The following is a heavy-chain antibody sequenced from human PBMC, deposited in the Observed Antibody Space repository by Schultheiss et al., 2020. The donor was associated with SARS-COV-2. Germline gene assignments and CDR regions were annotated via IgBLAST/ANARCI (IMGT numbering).Heavy chain of an antibody. CDR2: MWYDGSNK. J-gene: IGHJ2*01. CDR3: ARGGVTMIVAGYDL. CDR1: GFTFRDYG. D-gene: IGHD3-22*01. Sequence: GGSLRLSCAASGFTFRDYGMHWVRQAPGKGLEWVAAMWYDGSNKYYADSVKGRFTISRDNSKNTLYLQMNSLRAEDTAVYYCARGGVTMIVAGYDLWGRGTLVTVSS. V-gene: IGHV3-33*01.